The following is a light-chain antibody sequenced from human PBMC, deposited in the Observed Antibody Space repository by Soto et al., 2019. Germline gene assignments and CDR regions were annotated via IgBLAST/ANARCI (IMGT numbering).Light chain of an antibody. Sequence: DIQVTQTPSSLSASLVDRVTITCRTSQNIASFLNWFQHKPGRAPKLLISGASRLQTGVPSRFSGSGSGTSFTLTITSLQPEDFAAYYCQQSYTPPPTFGQGTRVQIK. CDR3: QQSYTPPPT. V-gene: IGKV1-39*01. CDR1: QNIASF. J-gene: IGKJ1*01. CDR2: GAS.